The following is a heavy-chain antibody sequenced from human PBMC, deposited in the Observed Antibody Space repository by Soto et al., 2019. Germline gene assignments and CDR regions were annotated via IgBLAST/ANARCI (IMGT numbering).Heavy chain of an antibody. Sequence: PGGSLRLSCAASGFTFSNYPMSWVRQAPGKGLEWVSGISGSGETPYYADSVKGRFTISRDNYKNMLYLQMNSLRAEDTAVYYCAKDFGYYYSYNWFDPWGQGTLVTVSS. CDR3: AKDFGYYYSYNWFDP. CDR1: GFTFSNYP. J-gene: IGHJ5*02. V-gene: IGHV3-23*01. D-gene: IGHD3-22*01. CDR2: ISGSGETP.